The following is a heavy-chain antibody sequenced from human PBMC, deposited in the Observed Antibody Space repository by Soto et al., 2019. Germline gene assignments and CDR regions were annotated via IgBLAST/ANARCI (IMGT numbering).Heavy chain of an antibody. D-gene: IGHD3-3*01. Sequence: GGSLRLSCAASGFTFSSYAMHWVRQAPGKGLEWVAVISYDGSNKYYADSVKGRFTISRDNSKNTLYLQMNSLRAEDTAVYYCARVRRAYYDFWSGYHNWFDPWGQGTLVTVSS. CDR3: ARVRRAYYDFWSGYHNWFDP. J-gene: IGHJ5*02. CDR1: GFTFSSYA. CDR2: ISYDGSNK. V-gene: IGHV3-30-3*01.